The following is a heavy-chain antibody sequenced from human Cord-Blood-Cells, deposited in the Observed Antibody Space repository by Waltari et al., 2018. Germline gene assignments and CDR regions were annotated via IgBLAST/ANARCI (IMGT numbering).Heavy chain of an antibody. CDR2: IKQDGSEK. D-gene: IGHD6-13*01. J-gene: IGHJ4*02. Sequence: EVQLVESGGGLVQPGASLSLSCAASGFTFSRYWMSWVRQAPGKGLEWVANIKQDGSEKYYVDSVKGRFTISRDNAKNSLYLQMNSLRAEDTAVYYCARGISSSSFDYWGQGTLVTVSS. CDR3: ARGISSSSFDY. CDR1: GFTFSRYW. V-gene: IGHV3-7*01.